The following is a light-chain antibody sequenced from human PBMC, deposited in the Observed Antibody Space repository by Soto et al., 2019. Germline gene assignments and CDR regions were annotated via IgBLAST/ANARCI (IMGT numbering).Light chain of an antibody. CDR1: QSVSSN. CDR3: QHYNNWPRVT. J-gene: IGKJ5*01. V-gene: IGKV3-15*01. Sequence: EIVMTQSPATLSVSPGERATLSCRASQSVSSNLAWYQHKAGQAPRVLIYGASTRATGIPVRFSGSGSGTEFTLTISSLQSEDLAVYYCQHYNNWPRVTFGQGTRLESK. CDR2: GAS.